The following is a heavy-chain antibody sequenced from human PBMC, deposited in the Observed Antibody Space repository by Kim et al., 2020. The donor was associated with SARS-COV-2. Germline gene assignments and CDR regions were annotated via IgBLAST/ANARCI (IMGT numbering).Heavy chain of an antibody. J-gene: IGHJ4*02. CDR2: IYYSGST. CDR3: ARRGIVATILPTISQDY. V-gene: IGHV4-39*01. CDR1: GGSISSSSYY. Sequence: SETLSLTCTVSGGSISSSSYYWGWIRQPPGKGLEWIGSIYYSGSTYYNPSLKSRVTISVDTSKNQFSLKLSSVTAADTAVYYCARRGIVATILPTISQDYWGQGTLVTVSS. D-gene: IGHD5-12*01.